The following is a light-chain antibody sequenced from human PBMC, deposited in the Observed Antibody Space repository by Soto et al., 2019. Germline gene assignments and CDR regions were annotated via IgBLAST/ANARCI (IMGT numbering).Light chain of an antibody. CDR2: EDS. J-gene: IGLJ2*01. CDR1: SSDVGTYNL. V-gene: IGLV2-23*01. Sequence: QSALTQPASVSGSPGQSITISCTGTSSDVGTYNLVSWYQQHPGKAPKLMIYEDSKRPSGVSNRFSGSKSGSTASLRISGLQAEDEAHYYCCSFAGGSSVLFGRGTKLTVL. CDR3: CSFAGGSSVL.